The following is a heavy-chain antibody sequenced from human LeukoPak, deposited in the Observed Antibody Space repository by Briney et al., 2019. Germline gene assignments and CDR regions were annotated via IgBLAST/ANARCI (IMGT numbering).Heavy chain of an antibody. V-gene: IGHV3-30*03. CDR1: GFTFSSYG. D-gene: IGHD3-10*01. Sequence: GSLRLSCAATGFTFSSYGMHWVRQAPGKGLEWVAAISYDGSNKYYADSVKGRFTISRDNSKNTLYLQMNSLRAEDTAVYYCARVGPYYSGSGTGMDVWGQGTTVTVSS. J-gene: IGHJ6*02. CDR3: ARVGPYYSGSGTGMDV. CDR2: ISYDGSNK.